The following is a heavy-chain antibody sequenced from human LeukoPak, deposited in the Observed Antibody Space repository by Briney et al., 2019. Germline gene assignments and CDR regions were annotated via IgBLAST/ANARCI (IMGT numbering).Heavy chain of an antibody. D-gene: IGHD3-16*02. CDR1: GYTFTSYG. CDR2: ISAYNGNT. V-gene: IGHV1-18*01. CDR3: ARVWRQLGRLGELPFYFDY. Sequence: AASVKVSCKASGYTFTSYGISWVRQAPGQGLEWMGWISAYNGNTNYAQKLQGRVTVTTDTSTSTAYMELRSLRSDDTAVYYCARVWRQLGRLGELPFYFDYWGQGTLVTVSS. J-gene: IGHJ4*02.